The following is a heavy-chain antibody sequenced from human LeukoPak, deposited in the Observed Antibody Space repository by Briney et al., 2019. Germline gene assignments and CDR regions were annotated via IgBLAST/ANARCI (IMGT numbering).Heavy chain of an antibody. V-gene: IGHV4-38-2*02. D-gene: IGHD5-24*01. CDR2: IYHGGST. J-gene: IGHJ4*02. CDR1: GYSISSGYF. Sequence: SETLSLTCTVSGYSISSGYFWGWIRQPPGKGLEWIGRIYHGGSTYYNPSLESRVTMSEDTSKNQFSLKLSSVTAADTAVYYCARVAGRWLQPYYFDYWGQGTLVTVSS. CDR3: ARVAGRWLQPYYFDY.